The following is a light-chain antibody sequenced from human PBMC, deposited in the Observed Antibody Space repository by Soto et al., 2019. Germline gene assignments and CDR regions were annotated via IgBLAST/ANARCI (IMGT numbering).Light chain of an antibody. Sequence: DIQMTQSPSSLSASVGDRVTITCRASQSISSYLNWYQQKQGKAPKLLIYEASSLQSGVPSRFSGSGSGTDFTLTVSSLQPDDFATYYCQQSDTTPWTFGQGTRVEMK. CDR3: QQSDTTPWT. J-gene: IGKJ1*01. CDR1: QSISSY. V-gene: IGKV1-39*01. CDR2: EAS.